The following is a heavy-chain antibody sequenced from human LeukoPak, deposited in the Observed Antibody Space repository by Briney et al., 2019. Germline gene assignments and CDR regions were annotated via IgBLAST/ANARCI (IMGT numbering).Heavy chain of an antibody. V-gene: IGHV4-59*11. J-gene: IGHJ4*02. CDR1: GGSISSHN. Sequence: PSETLSLTCTVSGGSISSHNWNWIRQPPGKGLEWVGDIYNSGSPNYNPSLKSRVTISVDTSKNQFSLKLSSVTAADTAVYYCARVDSSGYYTFFDYWGQGTLVTVSS. CDR2: IYNSGSP. CDR3: ARVDSSGYYTFFDY. D-gene: IGHD3-22*01.